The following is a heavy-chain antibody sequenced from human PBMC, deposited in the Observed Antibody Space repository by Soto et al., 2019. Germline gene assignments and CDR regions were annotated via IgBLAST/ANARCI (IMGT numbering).Heavy chain of an antibody. J-gene: IGHJ3*01. CDR2: IKQDASEI. Sequence: PGGSLRLSCAASGFTFSNYWMSWVRQAPGKGLEWVASIKQDASEIQYVDFVKGRFTISRDNADNSLYLQMISLRAEDTAVYYCAKVIVLRDTGXFDGWGQGTMVTVSS. CDR3: AKVIVLRDTGXFDG. D-gene: IGHD3-22*01. V-gene: IGHV3-7*01. CDR1: GFTFSNYW.